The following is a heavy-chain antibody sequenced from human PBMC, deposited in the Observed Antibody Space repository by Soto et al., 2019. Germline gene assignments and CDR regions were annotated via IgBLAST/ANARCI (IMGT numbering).Heavy chain of an antibody. V-gene: IGHV3-23*01. CDR3: ARVHLGSSWFSDLID. D-gene: IGHD6-13*01. J-gene: IGHJ4*02. Sequence: EVQLLQSGGGLVQPGGSLRLSCAASGFTFSSYSMTWVRQAPGKGLEWVSSITGGGGSRYYAASVKGRFTISRDNSKNNLDLQMNGLRVEDTALYYCARVHLGSSWFSDLIDWGQGARVTVS. CDR2: ITGGGGSR. CDR1: GFTFSSYS.